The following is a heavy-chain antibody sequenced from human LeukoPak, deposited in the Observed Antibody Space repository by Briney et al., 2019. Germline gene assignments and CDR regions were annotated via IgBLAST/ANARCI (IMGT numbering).Heavy chain of an antibody. CDR2: ISSSSSDT. CDR1: GFTIITQD. D-gene: IGHD3-3*02. Sequence: GGSLRLSCAASGFTIITQDMNWVRQAPGKGLEWVSYISSSSSDTKYADSVKGRFIISRDNAKNSLFLQMNSLRGEDTAVYYCVRGRLADDNWGQGTLVTVSS. J-gene: IGHJ4*02. CDR3: VRGRLADDN. V-gene: IGHV3-11*03.